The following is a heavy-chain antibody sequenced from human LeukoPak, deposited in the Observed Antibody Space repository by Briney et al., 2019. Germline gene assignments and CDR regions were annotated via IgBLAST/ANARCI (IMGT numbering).Heavy chain of an antibody. V-gene: IGHV3-7*01. Sequence: PGGSLRLSCAASGFTFSTYWMSWVRQAPGKGLEWVANIKQDGSEEHYVDSVKGRFTISRDNAKNSLYLQMNSLRAEDTAVYYCARSRRYYDSSGYPQGWYFDLWGRGTLVTVSS. CDR2: IKQDGSEE. J-gene: IGHJ2*01. CDR1: GFTFSTYW. CDR3: ARSRRYYDSSGYPQGWYFDL. D-gene: IGHD3-22*01.